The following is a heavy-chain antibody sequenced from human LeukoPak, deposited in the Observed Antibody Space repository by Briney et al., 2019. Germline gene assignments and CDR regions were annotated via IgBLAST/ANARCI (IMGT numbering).Heavy chain of an antibody. Sequence: ASVKVSCKASGYTFTSYDINWVRQATGQGLEWMGWMNPNSGNTGYAQKFQGRVTMTRNTSISSAYMELRSLRSEDTAVYYCARGPTYYFWSGYFAPRGHYFDYWGQGTMVTVSS. V-gene: IGHV1-8*01. CDR3: ARGPTYYFWSGYFAPRGHYFDY. CDR2: MNPNSGNT. D-gene: IGHD3-3*01. CDR1: GYTFTSYD. J-gene: IGHJ4*02.